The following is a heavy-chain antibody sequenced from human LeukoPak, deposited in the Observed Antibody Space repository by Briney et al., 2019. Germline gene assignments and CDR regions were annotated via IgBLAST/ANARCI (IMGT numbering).Heavy chain of an antibody. J-gene: IGHJ4*02. CDR3: ASAIGPGSPFYY. CDR2: INSDGSST. CDR1: GFTFSSYW. D-gene: IGHD3-10*01. V-gene: IGHV3-74*01. Sequence: GGSLTLSCAASGFTFSSYWMHRVRQAPGKGLVWVSRINSDGSSTSYADSVKGRFTISRDNAKNTLYLQMNSLRAEDTAVYYCASAIGPGSPFYYWGQGTLVTVSS.